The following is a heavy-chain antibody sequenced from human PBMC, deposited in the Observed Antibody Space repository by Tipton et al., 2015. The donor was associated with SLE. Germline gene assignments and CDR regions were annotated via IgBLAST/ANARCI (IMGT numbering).Heavy chain of an antibody. V-gene: IGHV4-38-2*01. CDR1: GYSISSGYN. Sequence: GLVKPSEILSLTCGVSGYSISSGYNWVWIRQPPGKGLEWIGSIDHTGGTHYNPSLKSRVTISVDTSKNQFSLRLSSVTATDTAVYYCARHQGYSSFGALGYWGQGTLVTVSS. CDR2: IDHTGGT. D-gene: IGHD6-6*01. CDR3: ARHQGYSSFGALGY. J-gene: IGHJ4*02.